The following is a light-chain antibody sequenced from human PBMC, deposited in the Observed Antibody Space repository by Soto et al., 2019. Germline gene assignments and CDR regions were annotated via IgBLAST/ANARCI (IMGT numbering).Light chain of an antibody. Sequence: DIQMTQSPSSVSASVGDRVSITCRASQGINRWLAWYQQKPGKAPKLLISVASKLQSGVPSRFSGSGSGTDFTLTISSLQPEDFATYYCQLAYIVPFTFGGGTKVEI. J-gene: IGKJ4*01. CDR2: VAS. CDR1: QGINRW. CDR3: QLAYIVPFT. V-gene: IGKV1D-12*01.